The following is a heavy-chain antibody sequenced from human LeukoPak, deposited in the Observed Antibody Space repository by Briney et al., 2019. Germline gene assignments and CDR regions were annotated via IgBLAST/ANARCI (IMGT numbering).Heavy chain of an antibody. CDR2: ISGSGGST. CDR3: AKGGGLSSPIAN. D-gene: IGHD1-26*01. CDR1: GFTFSTYA. V-gene: IGHV3-23*01. J-gene: IGHJ4*02. Sequence: GGSLRLSCAASGFTFSTYAMSWVRQAPGKGLEWVSAISGSGGSTYYADSMKGRFTISRDNSKNTLYLQMNSLRAEDTAVYYCAKGGGLSSPIANWGQGTLVTVSS.